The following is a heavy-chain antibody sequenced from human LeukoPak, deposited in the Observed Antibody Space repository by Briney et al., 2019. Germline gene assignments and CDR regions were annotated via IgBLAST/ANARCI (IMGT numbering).Heavy chain of an antibody. J-gene: IGHJ5*02. CDR3: ARGYCSSTSCYAYNWFDP. CDR1: GGSISSGSYY. D-gene: IGHD2-2*01. V-gene: IGHV4-61*02. CDR2: IYTSGST. Sequence: SETLSLTCTVSGGSISSGSYYWGWIRQPAGKGLEWIGRIYTSGSTNYNPSLKSRVTISVDTSKNQFSLKLSSVTAADTAVYYCARGYCSSTSCYAYNWFDPWGQGTLVTVSS.